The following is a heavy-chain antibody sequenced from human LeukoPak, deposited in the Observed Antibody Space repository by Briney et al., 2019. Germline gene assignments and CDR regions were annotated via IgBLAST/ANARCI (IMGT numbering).Heavy chain of an antibody. D-gene: IGHD6-19*01. Sequence: GGSLRLSCAASGFTFISYAMSWVRQAPGKGLEWVSAISGSGGSTYYADSVKGRFTISRDNSKNTLYLQMNSLRAEDTAVYYCARYEYSSGWIFDYWGQGTLVTASS. CDR1: GFTFISYA. CDR2: ISGSGGST. CDR3: ARYEYSSGWIFDY. J-gene: IGHJ4*02. V-gene: IGHV3-23*01.